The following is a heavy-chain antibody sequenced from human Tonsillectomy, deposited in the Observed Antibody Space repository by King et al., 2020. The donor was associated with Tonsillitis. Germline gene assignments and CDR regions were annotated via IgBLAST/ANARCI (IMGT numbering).Heavy chain of an antibody. D-gene: IGHD5-12*01. V-gene: IGHV1-24*01. J-gene: IGHJ3*02. CDR3: AASYDWCGLNI. CDR1: GYTLTELS. CDR2: FDPERGET. Sequence: QLVQSGAEVKKPGASVKVSCRVSGYTLTELSMHWVRQAPGKGLEWMGSFDPERGETLYAQRFQGRVTMTEDTSTDTAYLELSSLRSDDTAVYYCAASYDWCGLNIWGQGTMVTVSS.